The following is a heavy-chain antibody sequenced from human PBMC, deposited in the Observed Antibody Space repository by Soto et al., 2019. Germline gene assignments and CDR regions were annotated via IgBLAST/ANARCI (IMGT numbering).Heavy chain of an antibody. J-gene: IGHJ6*02. V-gene: IGHV3-23*01. CDR3: AKKAASIFYYYYGMDV. Sequence: GGSLRLSCAASGFTFSSYAMSWVRQAPGKGLEWVSAISGSGGSTYYADSVKGRFTISRDNSKNTLYLQMNSLRAEDTAVYYCAKKAASIFYYYYGMDVWGQGTTVTVSS. D-gene: IGHD6-25*01. CDR2: ISGSGGST. CDR1: GFTFSSYA.